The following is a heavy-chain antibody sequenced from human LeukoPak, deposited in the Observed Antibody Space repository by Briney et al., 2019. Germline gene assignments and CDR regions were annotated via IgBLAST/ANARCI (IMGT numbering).Heavy chain of an antibody. Sequence: SETLSLTCTVSGDSISSYYWSWIRQPQGQGLEWIGYIYHSGVTDYNPLCKSRVTISVDTSKNQFSLKLRSVTAADTAVYYCARHVTISGPYDASDIWGQGTMVTV. CDR1: GDSISSYY. J-gene: IGHJ3*02. CDR2: IYHSGVT. D-gene: IGHD5-24*01. CDR3: ARHVTISGPYDASDI. V-gene: IGHV4-59*08.